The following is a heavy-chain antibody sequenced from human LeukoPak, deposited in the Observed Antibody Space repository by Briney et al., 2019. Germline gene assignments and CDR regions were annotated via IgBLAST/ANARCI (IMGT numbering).Heavy chain of an antibody. CDR3: ARVGRGYYDSSGYYPYYFDY. D-gene: IGHD3-22*01. CDR1: GGSISGNSYY. Sequence: SETPSLTCNVSGGSISGNSYYWAWIRQSPGQGLDWIGSVYYNGNTYYNPSHKSRVTISVDTSKNQFSLNLSSVTAADTAVYYCARVGRGYYDSSGYYPYYFDYWGQGTLVTVSS. J-gene: IGHJ4*02. CDR2: VYYNGNT. V-gene: IGHV4-39*01.